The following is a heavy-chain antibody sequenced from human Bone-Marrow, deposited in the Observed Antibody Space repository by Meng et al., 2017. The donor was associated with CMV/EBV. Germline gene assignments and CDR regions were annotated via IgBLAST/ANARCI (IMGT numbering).Heavy chain of an antibody. V-gene: IGHV3-7*01. D-gene: IGHD1-26*01. Sequence: GESLKISCAASGFTLSSYCMTWVRQAPGKGLEWVANIKQDGSAKYYVESVKGRFTISRDNAKNSLYLQMNSLRAEDTAVYYCARVSEPDSGGHYRPLDDWGQGTLVTVSS. J-gene: IGHJ4*02. CDR3: ARVSEPDSGGHYRPLDD. CDR2: IKQDGSAK. CDR1: GFTLSSYC.